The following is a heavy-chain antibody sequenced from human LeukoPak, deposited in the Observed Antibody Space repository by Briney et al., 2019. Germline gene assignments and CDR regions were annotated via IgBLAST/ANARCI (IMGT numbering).Heavy chain of an antibody. CDR2: IIPILGIA. CDR1: GGTFSSYA. CDR3: ARDRDYTLWADAFDI. Sequence: SVKVSCKASGGTFSSYAISWVRQAPGQGLEWMGWIIPILGIANYAQKFQGRVTITADKSTSTAYMELSSLRSEDTAVYYCARDRDYTLWADAFDIWGQGTMVTVSS. V-gene: IGHV1-69*10. D-gene: IGHD4-11*01. J-gene: IGHJ3*02.